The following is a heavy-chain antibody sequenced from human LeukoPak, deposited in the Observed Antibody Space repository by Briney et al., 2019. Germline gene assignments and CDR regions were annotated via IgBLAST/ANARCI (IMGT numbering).Heavy chain of an antibody. CDR3: ARRVYDSSGYYYGAFDY. D-gene: IGHD3-22*01. Sequence: PSETLSLTCAVSGYSISSGCYWGWIRQPPGKGLEWIGSIYHSGSTYYNPSLKSRVTISVDTSKNQFSLKLSSVTAADTAVYYCARRVYDSSGYYYGAFDYWGQGTLVTVSS. J-gene: IGHJ4*02. CDR2: IYHSGST. V-gene: IGHV4-38-2*01. CDR1: GYSISSGCY.